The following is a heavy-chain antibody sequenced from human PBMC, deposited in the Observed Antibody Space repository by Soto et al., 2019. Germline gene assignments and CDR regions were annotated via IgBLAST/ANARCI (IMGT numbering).Heavy chain of an antibody. V-gene: IGHV1-69*06. CDR1: GGTLSSFINYP. CDR3: ARRDTSGFLRYFDN. Sequence: QMQLVQSGAEVKKPGSSVKVSCKASGGTLSSFINYPINWVRQAPGQGLEWMGGIVPNVGTVNYAQKFQGRVTITADKSTGTAYMELSSLRSEDPVFYYCARRDTSGFLRYFDNWGQGTLVTVSS. D-gene: IGHD3-3*01. CDR2: IVPNVGTV. J-gene: IGHJ4*02.